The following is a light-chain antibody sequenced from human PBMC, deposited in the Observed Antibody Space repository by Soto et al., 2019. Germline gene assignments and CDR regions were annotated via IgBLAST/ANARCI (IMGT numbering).Light chain of an antibody. J-gene: IGLJ1*01. CDR1: SSA. V-gene: IGLV1-44*01. CDR3: SSYTTISSPSYV. CDR2: SNN. Sequence: QSVLTQPPSASGTPGQRVTISCSGSSSAVNWYQQLPGTAPKLLIYSNNQRPSGVSDRFSGAKSGNTASLTISGLQAEDEADYYCSSYTTISSPSYVFGTGTKVTVL.